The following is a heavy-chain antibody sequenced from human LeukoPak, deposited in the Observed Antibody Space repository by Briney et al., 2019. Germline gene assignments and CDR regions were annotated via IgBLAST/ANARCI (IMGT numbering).Heavy chain of an antibody. D-gene: IGHD3-3*01. CDR3: ARVITNYYYYMDV. J-gene: IGHJ6*03. CDR2: IYYSGST. Sequence: SETLSLTCTVSGGSISSYYWSWIRQPPGKGLEWIGYIYYSGSTNYNPSLESRVTISVDTSKNQFSLKLSSVTAADTAVYYCARVITNYYYYMDVWGKGTTVTVSS. CDR1: GGSISSYY. V-gene: IGHV4-59*01.